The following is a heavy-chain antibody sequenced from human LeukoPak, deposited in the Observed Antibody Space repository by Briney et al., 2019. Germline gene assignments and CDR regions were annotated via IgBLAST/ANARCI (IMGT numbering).Heavy chain of an antibody. V-gene: IGHV3-11*06. CDR2: ISSSSSYT. CDR3: ARDSVVPAAEGNWFDP. Sequence: GGSLRLSCAASGFTFSDYYMSWIRQAPGKGLEWVSYISSSSSYTNYADSVKGRFTISRDNAKNSLYLQINSLRAEDTAVYYCARDSVVPAAEGNWFDPWGQGTLVTVSS. J-gene: IGHJ5*02. CDR1: GFTFSDYY. D-gene: IGHD2-2*01.